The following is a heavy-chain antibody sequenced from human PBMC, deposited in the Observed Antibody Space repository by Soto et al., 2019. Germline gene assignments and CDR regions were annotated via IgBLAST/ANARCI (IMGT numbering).Heavy chain of an antibody. CDR2: IYHSGST. D-gene: IGHD6-19*01. V-gene: IGHV4-38-2*02. CDR3: ARDRSSGWYFRYYFDY. CDR1: GYSINSGYS. J-gene: IGHJ4*02. Sequence: SGTLSLTCAVPGYSINSGYSWGWIRQPPGKGLEWIGSIYHSGSTYYNPSLKSRVTISVDTSKNQFSLKLSSVTAADTAVYYCARDRSSGWYFRYYFDYWGQGTMVTVYS.